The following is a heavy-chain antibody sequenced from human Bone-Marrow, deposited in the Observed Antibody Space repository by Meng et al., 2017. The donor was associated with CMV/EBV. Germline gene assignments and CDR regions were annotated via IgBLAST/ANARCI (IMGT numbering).Heavy chain of an antibody. CDR2: IKQDGSEK. V-gene: IGHV3-7*01. CDR3: ASKEGIAAAGTGRWGYYYGMDV. Sequence: GESLKISCAASGFTFSSYWMSWVRQAPGKGLEWVANIKQDGSEKYYVDSVKGRFTISRDNAKNSLYLQMNSLRAEDTAVYYCASKEGIAAAGTGRWGYYYGMDVWGQGTTVTVYS. D-gene: IGHD6-13*01. J-gene: IGHJ6*01. CDR1: GFTFSSYW.